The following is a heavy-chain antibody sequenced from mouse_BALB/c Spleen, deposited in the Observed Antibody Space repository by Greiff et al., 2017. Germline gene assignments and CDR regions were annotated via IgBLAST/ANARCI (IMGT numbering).Heavy chain of an antibody. CDR2: LHPSDSYT. Sequence: QVQLQQPGAELVRPGASVKLSCKASGYTFTSYWINWVKQRSGQGLEWIGNLHPSDSYTNFNQKFKDKATLTVDQSSSTSYMQLSSPTSEDSAVDYCTRGQYYYAMDNWGQGTSDTDTS. CDR3: TRGQYYYAMDN. CDR1: GYTFTSYW. J-gene: IGHJ4*01. V-gene: IGHV1-69*02.